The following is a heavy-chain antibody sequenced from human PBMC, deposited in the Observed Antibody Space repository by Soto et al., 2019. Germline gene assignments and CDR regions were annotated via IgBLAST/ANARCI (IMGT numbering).Heavy chain of an antibody. J-gene: IGHJ6*02. V-gene: IGHV1-46*01. Sequence: SVKVSCEASGDSFTSYYMHWVRQAPGQGLEWMGIINPSGGSTSYAQKFQGRVTMTRDTSTSTVYMELSSLRSEDTAVYYCARSGDYYYGMDAWGQGTTVTVSS. CDR1: GDSFTSYY. CDR2: INPSGGST. CDR3: ARSGDYYYGMDA. D-gene: IGHD3-10*01.